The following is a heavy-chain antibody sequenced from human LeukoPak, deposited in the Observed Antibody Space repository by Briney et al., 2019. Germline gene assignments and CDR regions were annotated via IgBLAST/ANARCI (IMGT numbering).Heavy chain of an antibody. CDR3: ARGIEAMIVVVDDAFDI. J-gene: IGHJ3*02. V-gene: IGHV4-59*01. Sequence: SETLSLTCTVSGGSISSYYWSWIRQPPGKGLEWIGYIYYSGSTNYNPSLKSRVTISVDTSKNQFSLKLSSVTAADTAVYYCARGIEAMIVVVDDAFDIWGQGTMVTVSS. D-gene: IGHD3-22*01. CDR1: GGSISSYY. CDR2: IYYSGST.